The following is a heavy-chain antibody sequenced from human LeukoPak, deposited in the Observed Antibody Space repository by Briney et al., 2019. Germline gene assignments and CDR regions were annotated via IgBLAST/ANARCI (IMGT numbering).Heavy chain of an antibody. CDR1: GYTFTPDY. Sequence: GASVKVSCKTSGYTFTPDYIHWVRQAPGQGLEWMGIISPRGESTTYAQKFQGRVTMTRDTSTSTVYMELSSLTSEDTAVYYCARHDAPGTSPFDYWGQGTLVTVSP. D-gene: IGHD4-23*01. CDR3: ARHDAPGTSPFDY. V-gene: IGHV1-46*01. J-gene: IGHJ4*02. CDR2: ISPRGEST.